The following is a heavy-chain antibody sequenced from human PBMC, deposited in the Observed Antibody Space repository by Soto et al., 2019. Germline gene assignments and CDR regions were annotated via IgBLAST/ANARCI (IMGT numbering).Heavy chain of an antibody. V-gene: IGHV3-23*01. CDR2: ISGRGGST. CDR1: GFPFSGYA. J-gene: IGHJ6*02. D-gene: IGHD5-18*01. Sequence: GGSLSLSCAASGFPFSGYAMSWVRQAPGKGLEWVSAISGRGGSTYYADSGKGRFTISRDNSKNTLYLQMNSLRAEDTAVYYCAKVDRDSRDTAMFYYYYGMDVWGQGTTVTVSS. CDR3: AKVDRDSRDTAMFYYYYGMDV.